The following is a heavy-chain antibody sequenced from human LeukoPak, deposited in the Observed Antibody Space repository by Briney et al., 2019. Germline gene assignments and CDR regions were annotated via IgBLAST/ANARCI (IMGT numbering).Heavy chain of an antibody. CDR2: IIPIFGTA. CDR1: GGTFSSYA. D-gene: IGHD3-22*01. V-gene: IGHV1-69*13. CDR3: ARKNYDSSGPGWGAFDI. Sequence: ASVKVSCKASGGTFSSYAISWVRQAPGQGLKWMGGIIPIFGTANYAQKFQGRVTITADESTSTAYMELSSLRSEDTAVYYCARKNYDSSGPGWGAFDIWGQGTMVTVSS. J-gene: IGHJ3*02.